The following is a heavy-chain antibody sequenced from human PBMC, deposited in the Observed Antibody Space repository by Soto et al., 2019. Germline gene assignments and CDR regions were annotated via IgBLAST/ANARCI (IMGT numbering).Heavy chain of an antibody. D-gene: IGHD2-15*01. Sequence: QVQLVESGGGVVQPGRSLRLSCAASGFTFSSYGMHWVRQAPGKGLEWVAVIWYDGSNKYYADSVKGRFTISRDNSKNTLYLQLNSLRAEDTAVYYCARDLLRSWRGLNYYYYMDVWGKGTTVTVSS. CDR2: IWYDGSNK. CDR3: ARDLLRSWRGLNYYYYMDV. CDR1: GFTFSSYG. J-gene: IGHJ6*03. V-gene: IGHV3-33*01.